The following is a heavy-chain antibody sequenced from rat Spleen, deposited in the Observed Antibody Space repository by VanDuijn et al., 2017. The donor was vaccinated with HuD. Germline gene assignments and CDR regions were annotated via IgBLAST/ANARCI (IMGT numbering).Heavy chain of an antibody. J-gene: IGHJ2*01. CDR3: TRGIWY. D-gene: IGHD2-3*01. V-gene: IGHV2-19*01. CDR1: GFSLTNYN. Sequence: QVQLKESGPGLVQPSQTLSLTCTVSGFSLTNYNVHWVRQTSGKGLEWMGRIQSGGSTDYNSALKSRLSISRDTSKSQVFLKMNSLQTEDTAIYFCTRGIWYWGQGVMVTVSS. CDR2: IQSGGST.